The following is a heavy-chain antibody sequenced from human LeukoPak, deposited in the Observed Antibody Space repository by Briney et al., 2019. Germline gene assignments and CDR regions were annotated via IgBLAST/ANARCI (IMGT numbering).Heavy chain of an antibody. CDR2: ISGSSSYI. CDR1: GVTFSTYS. J-gene: IGHJ4*02. Sequence: GGSLRLSCAASGVTFSTYSMNWVRQVPGKGLEWVSSISGSSSYIYYADSVKGRFTISRDSATNSLDLQMNSLRAEDTAVYYCARDYYGDFYFDYWGQGTLVTVSS. CDR3: ARDYYGDFYFDY. V-gene: IGHV3-21*01. D-gene: IGHD4-17*01.